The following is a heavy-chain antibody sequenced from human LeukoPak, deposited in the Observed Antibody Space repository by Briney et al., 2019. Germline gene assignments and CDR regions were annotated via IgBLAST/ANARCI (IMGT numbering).Heavy chain of an antibody. CDR3: ARGSTFSSWPDY. CDR2: INHSGST. CDR1: GGSFSGYY. Sequence: SETLSLTCAVYGGSFSGYYWSWIRQPPGKGLEWIGEINHSGSTNYNPSLKSRVTISVDTSKNQFSLKLTSVTAADTAVYYCARGSTFSSWPDYWGQGALVAVSS. J-gene: IGHJ4*02. V-gene: IGHV4-34*01. D-gene: IGHD6-13*01.